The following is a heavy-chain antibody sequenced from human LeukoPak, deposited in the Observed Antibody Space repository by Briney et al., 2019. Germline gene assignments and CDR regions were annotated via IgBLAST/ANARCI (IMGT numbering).Heavy chain of an antibody. CDR3: ARQSFYYGSGSYYPNFDY. D-gene: IGHD3-10*01. V-gene: IGHV4-39*01. CDR2: INHSGST. J-gene: IGHJ4*02. Sequence: SETLSLTCTVSGGSISSGDYYWSWIRQPPGKGLEWIGEINHSGSTNYSPSLKSRVTISVDTSKNQFSLKLSSVTAADTAVYYCARQSFYYGSGSYYPNFDYWGQGTLVTVSS. CDR1: GGSISSGDYY.